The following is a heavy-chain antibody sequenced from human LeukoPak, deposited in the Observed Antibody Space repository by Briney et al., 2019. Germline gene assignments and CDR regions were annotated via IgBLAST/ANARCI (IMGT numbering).Heavy chain of an antibody. CDR1: GYTFTGYY. Sequence: ASVKVSCKASGYTFTGYYMHWVRQAPGQELEWMGWINPNSGGTNYAQKFQGRVTMTRDTSISTAYMELSRLRSDDTAVYYCARDLYLGTYNLDYWGQGTLVTVSS. V-gene: IGHV1-2*02. J-gene: IGHJ4*02. CDR3: ARDLYLGTYNLDY. D-gene: IGHD1-1*01. CDR2: INPNSGGT.